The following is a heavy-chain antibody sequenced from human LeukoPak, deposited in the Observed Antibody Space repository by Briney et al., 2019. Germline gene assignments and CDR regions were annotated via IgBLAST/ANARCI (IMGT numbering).Heavy chain of an antibody. J-gene: IGHJ4*02. D-gene: IGHD3-10*01. CDR2: ISYTADS. CDR3: ATSSHSGSYRAH. Sequence: GSLRLSCAASGFTFSNAWMSWIRQPPGKGLEWIGYISYTADSNYNPSLKSRVTISTDTSKNQFSLKLSSVTATDTAVYYCATSSHSGSYRAHWGQGTLVTVSS. V-gene: IGHV4-59*08. CDR1: GFTFSNAW.